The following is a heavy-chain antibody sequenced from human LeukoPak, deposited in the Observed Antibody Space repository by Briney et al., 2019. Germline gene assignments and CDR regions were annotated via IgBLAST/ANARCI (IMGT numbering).Heavy chain of an antibody. Sequence: GGSLRLSCAASGFTFSSYGMHWVRQAPGKGLEWVAVISYDGSNKYYADSVKGRFTISRDNSKNTLYLQMNSLRAEDTAVYYCAKGAHITIFGVVSDYGMDVWGQGTTVTVSS. V-gene: IGHV3-30*18. D-gene: IGHD3-3*01. J-gene: IGHJ6*02. CDR1: GFTFSSYG. CDR3: AKGAHITIFGVVSDYGMDV. CDR2: ISYDGSNK.